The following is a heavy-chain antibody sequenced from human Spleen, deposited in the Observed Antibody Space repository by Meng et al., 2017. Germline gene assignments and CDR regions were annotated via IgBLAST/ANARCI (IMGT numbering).Heavy chain of an antibody. Sequence: QVQPVQSGPEVKKPGASVKVSCKASDYTFTGYGVSWVRQAPGQGLKWMGILNPSVGSTTYAQKFEGRVTMTRDTSTSTVYLELSSLTSEDTAVYYCAREKSPGHFDYWGQGTLVTVSS. CDR2: LNPSVGST. CDR3: AREKSPGHFDY. V-gene: IGHV1-46*01. J-gene: IGHJ4*02. CDR1: DYTFTGYG.